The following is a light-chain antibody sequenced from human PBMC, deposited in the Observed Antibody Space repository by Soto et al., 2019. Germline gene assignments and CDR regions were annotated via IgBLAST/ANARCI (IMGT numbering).Light chain of an antibody. J-gene: IGKJ4*01. V-gene: IGKV3-11*01. Sequence: EIVLTQSPATLSSFPGDRVTLSCRASQSVSSYLAWYQQKPGQAPRLLIYDASNRATGIPARFSGSGSGTDFTLTISSLEPEDFAAYYCQQRSNWPLTFGGGTKVDI. CDR2: DAS. CDR3: QQRSNWPLT. CDR1: QSVSSY.